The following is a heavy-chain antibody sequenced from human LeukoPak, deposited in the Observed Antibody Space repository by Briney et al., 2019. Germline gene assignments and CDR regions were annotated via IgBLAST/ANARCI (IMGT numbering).Heavy chain of an antibody. J-gene: IGHJ3*02. Sequence: SETLSLTCTVSGASITNYYWSWIRQSPGKGLEWIGYILNSVNTDYNPSFTSRATMTEDTSKNQFSLKLTSVTAADTAVCYCARGDYGGNLLPGGLYAFDIWGQGTMVTVSS. CDR2: ILNSVNT. V-gene: IGHV4-59*12. D-gene: IGHD4-23*01. CDR1: GASITNYY. CDR3: ARGDYGGNLLPGGLYAFDI.